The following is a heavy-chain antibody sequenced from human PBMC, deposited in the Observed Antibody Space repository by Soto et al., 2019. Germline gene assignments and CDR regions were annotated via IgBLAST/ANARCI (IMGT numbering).Heavy chain of an antibody. CDR2: IYYSGST. J-gene: IGHJ4*02. Sequence: TLSLTCTVSGGSISSGCYYWSWIRQHPGKGLEWIGYIYYSGSTYYNPSLKSRVTISVDTSKNQFSLKLSSVTAADTAVYYCAREYCTNGVCSPHFDYWGQGTLVTVSS. CDR3: AREYCTNGVCSPHFDY. V-gene: IGHV4-31*03. CDR1: GGSISSGCYY. D-gene: IGHD2-8*01.